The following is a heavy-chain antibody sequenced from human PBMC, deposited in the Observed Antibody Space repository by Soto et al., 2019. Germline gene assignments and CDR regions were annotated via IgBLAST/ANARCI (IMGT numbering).Heavy chain of an antibody. CDR1: GGTFSSYA. J-gene: IGHJ6*02. CDR2: IIPIFGTA. Sequence: QVQLVQSGAEVKKPGSSVKVSCKASGGTFSSYAISWVRQAPGQGLEWIGGIIPIFGTANYAQKFQGRVTITADESTSTAYMELSSLRSEDTAVYYCARAGYSYGYVLKDYYYYGMDVWGQGTTVTVSS. V-gene: IGHV1-69*01. D-gene: IGHD5-18*01. CDR3: ARAGYSYGYVLKDYYYYGMDV.